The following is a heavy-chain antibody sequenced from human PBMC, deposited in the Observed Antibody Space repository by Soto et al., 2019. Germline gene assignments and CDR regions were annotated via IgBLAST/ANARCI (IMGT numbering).Heavy chain of an antibody. J-gene: IGHJ6*02. CDR2: IYWDDDK. CDR3: IQSRCGGDCLQSYASYYYYGMDV. V-gene: IGHV2-5*02. D-gene: IGHD2-21*02. CDR1: AFSLSTGGVG. Sequence: QITLKESGPTLVKPTQTLTLTCTFSAFSLSTGGVGVGWIRQPPGKALEWLALIYWDDDKRYSPSLRSRLTITKDTYKNLVVLTMTNMDPVDTATYYCIQSRCGGDCLQSYASYYYYGMDVWGQGTTVTVSS.